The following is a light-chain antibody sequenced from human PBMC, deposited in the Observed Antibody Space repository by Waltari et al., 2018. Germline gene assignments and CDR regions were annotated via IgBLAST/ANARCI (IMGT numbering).Light chain of an antibody. Sequence: SSELTQDPAVSVALGPTVTITSPGARLRTSYASWYQQKSGQAPILVLFGKNKRPSGIPDRFSGYNSETTTSLTITGAQAEDEADYYCSSRDSSASHVLFAGGTKLTVL. V-gene: IGLV3-19*01. CDR1: RLRTSY. J-gene: IGLJ2*01. CDR2: GKN. CDR3: SSRDSSASHVL.